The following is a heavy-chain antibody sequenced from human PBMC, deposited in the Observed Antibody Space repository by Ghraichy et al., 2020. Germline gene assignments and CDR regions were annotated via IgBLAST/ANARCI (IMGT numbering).Heavy chain of an antibody. CDR2: IYYSGST. D-gene: IGHD2-15*01. CDR3: ASSKKYCSGGSCFSFFQH. Sequence: ETLSLTCTVSGGSISSYYWSWIRQPPGKGLEWIGYIYYSGSTNYNPSLKSRVTISVDTSKNQFSLKLSSVTAADTAVYYCASSKKYCSGGSCFSFFQHWGQGTLVTVSS. CDR1: GGSISSYY. J-gene: IGHJ1*01. V-gene: IGHV4-59*01.